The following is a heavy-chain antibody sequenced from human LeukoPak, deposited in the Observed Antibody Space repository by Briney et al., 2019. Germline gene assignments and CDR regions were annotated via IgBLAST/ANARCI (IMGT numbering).Heavy chain of an antibody. V-gene: IGHV3-30*18. CDR1: GFTLSSYG. J-gene: IGHJ4*02. CDR3: AKDGYSSSWYRPPFDY. D-gene: IGHD6-13*01. CDR2: ISYDGRYK. Sequence: GGSLRLSCAASGFTLSSYGIHWVRQAPGKGLEWVALISYDGRYKYYADSVKDRFTISRDNSKNTVYLQMNSLTTEDTAVCYCAKDGYSSSWYRPPFDYWGQGTLVTVSS.